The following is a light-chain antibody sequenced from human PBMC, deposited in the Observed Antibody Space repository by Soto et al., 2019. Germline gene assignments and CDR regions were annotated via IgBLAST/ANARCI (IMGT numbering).Light chain of an antibody. CDR1: SSDVGGYDY. CDR2: EVS. Sequence: ALTQPASVSGSPGQSITIYCTGISSDVGGYDYVSWYQQHQGEVPKLIIFEVSSRPAWISNRFSASKSGNTASLTISGLQAEDEADYYCSSYTTSSSYVFGTGTKV. V-gene: IGLV2-14*01. J-gene: IGLJ1*01. CDR3: SSYTTSSSYV.